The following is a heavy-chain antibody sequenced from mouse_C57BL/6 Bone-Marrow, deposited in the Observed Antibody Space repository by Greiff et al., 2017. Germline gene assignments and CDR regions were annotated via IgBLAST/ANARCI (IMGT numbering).Heavy chain of an antibody. CDR3: ARHEPYYYGSSLYYFDY. J-gene: IGHJ2*01. D-gene: IGHD1-1*01. V-gene: IGHV5-6*02. Sequence: EVKVEESGGDLVKPGGSLKLSCAASGFTFSSSGMSWVRQTPDKRLGWVATISSGGSYTYYPDSVKGRFTISRDNAKNTLYLQMSSLKSEDTAMYYCARHEPYYYGSSLYYFDYWGQGTTLTVSS. CDR2: ISSGGSYT. CDR1: GFTFSSSG.